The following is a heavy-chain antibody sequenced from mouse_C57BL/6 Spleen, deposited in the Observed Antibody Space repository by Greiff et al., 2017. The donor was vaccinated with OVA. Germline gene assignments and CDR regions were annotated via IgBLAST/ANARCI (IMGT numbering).Heavy chain of an antibody. CDR3: ARGDYFDY. CDR2: IDPSDSYT. V-gene: IGHV1-69*01. Sequence: QVQLKQPGAELVMPGASVKVVGRAAGGGCTSYVMHWVKQRPGQGLEWIGEIDPSDSYTNYNQKFKGKSTLTVDKSSSTAYMQLSSLTSEDSAVYYCARGDYFDYWGQGTTLTV. CDR1: GGGCTSYV. J-gene: IGHJ2*01.